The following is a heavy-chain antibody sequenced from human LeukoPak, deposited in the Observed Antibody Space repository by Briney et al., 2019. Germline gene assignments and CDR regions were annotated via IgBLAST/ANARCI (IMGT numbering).Heavy chain of an antibody. J-gene: IGHJ6*03. CDR2: IIPIFGTA. CDR1: GGTFSSYA. V-gene: IGHV1-69*05. D-gene: IGHD7-27*01. CDR3: ARGSNWGFRDHYMDV. Sequence: SVKVSCKASGGTFSSYAIIWVRQAPGQGLEWMGRIIPIFGTANYAQKFQGRVTITTDESTSTAYMELSSLRSEDTAVYYCARGSNWGFRDHYMDVWGKGTTVTVSS.